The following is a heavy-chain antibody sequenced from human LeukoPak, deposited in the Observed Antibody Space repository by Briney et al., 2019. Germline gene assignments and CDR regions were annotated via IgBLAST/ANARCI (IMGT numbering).Heavy chain of an antibody. V-gene: IGHV4-39*07. Sequence: SETLSLTCTVSGGSISSSSYYWGWIRQPPGKGLEWIGSIYYSGSTWSSLKSRVTISIDTSKNKFSLKLSSVTAADTAVYYCARGRGVWFGEKRGYDYWGQGTLVTVSS. CDR2: IYYSGST. D-gene: IGHD3-10*01. CDR1: GGSISSSSYY. CDR3: ARGRGVWFGEKRGYDY. J-gene: IGHJ4*02.